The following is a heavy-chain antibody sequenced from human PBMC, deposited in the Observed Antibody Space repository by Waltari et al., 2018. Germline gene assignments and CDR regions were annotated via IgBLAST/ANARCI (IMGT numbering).Heavy chain of an antibody. J-gene: IGHJ3*01. CDR3: ATYIGASVGTAAFDV. Sequence: QLQLQESGPSLVRPSEPLSLICCVSGVSITSNRHYWAWIRQSPGQGLEWIGTVSYSGTTYISPSLKSRVSVSRDTSKNQVSLILGSVTAADMAVYYCATYIGASVGTAAFDVWGQGTMVTVSS. V-gene: IGHV4-39*01. CDR1: GVSITSNRHY. CDR2: VSYSGTT. D-gene: IGHD5-12*01.